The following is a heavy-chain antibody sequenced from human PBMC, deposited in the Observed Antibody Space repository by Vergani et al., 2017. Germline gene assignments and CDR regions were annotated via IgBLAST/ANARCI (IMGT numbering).Heavy chain of an antibody. Sequence: QVQLVQSGAEVKKPGASVKVSCKASGYTFTSYAMHWVRQAPGQRLEWMGWINTGNGNTKYSQKFQGRVTITRDTSASTAYMELSSLRSEDTAVYYCARDEFPYCSSTSCYNGGLDYWGQGTLVTVSS. D-gene: IGHD2-2*02. CDR1: GYTFTSYA. CDR3: ARDEFPYCSSTSCYNGGLDY. J-gene: IGHJ4*02. V-gene: IGHV1-3*04. CDR2: INTGNGNT.